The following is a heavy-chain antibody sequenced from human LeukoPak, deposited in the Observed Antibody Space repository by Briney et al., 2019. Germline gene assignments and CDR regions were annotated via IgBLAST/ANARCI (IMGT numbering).Heavy chain of an antibody. J-gene: IGHJ4*02. D-gene: IGHD3-22*01. CDR3: TRVRDSSGYNFDY. CDR2: IRSKAYGGTT. CDR1: GFTFGDYA. Sequence: GGSLRLSCTASGFTFGDYAMSWFGQAPGKGLEGVGFIRSKAYGGTTEYAASVKGRFTISRDDSKSIAYLQMNSLKTEDTAVYYCTRVRDSSGYNFDYWGQGTLVTVSS. V-gene: IGHV3-49*03.